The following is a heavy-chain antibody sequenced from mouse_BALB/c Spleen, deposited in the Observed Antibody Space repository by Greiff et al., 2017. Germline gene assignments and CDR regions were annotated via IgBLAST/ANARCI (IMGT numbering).Heavy chain of an antibody. Sequence: EVKLVESGGGLVQPGGSLKLSCAASGFTFSSYTMSWVRQTPEKRLEWVAYISNGGGSTYYPDTVKGRFTISRDNAKNTLYLQMSSLKSEDTAMYYCARSGYGNPYYAMDYWGQGTSVTVSS. CDR3: ARSGYGNPYYAMDY. CDR2: ISNGGGST. D-gene: IGHD2-1*01. J-gene: IGHJ4*01. V-gene: IGHV5-12-2*01. CDR1: GFTFSSYT.